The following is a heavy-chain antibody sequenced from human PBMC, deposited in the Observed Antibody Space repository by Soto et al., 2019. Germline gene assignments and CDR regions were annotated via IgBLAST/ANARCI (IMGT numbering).Heavy chain of an antibody. D-gene: IGHD3-3*02. CDR3: ARGVSVLLWDAFEI. CDR2: IHPILNIA. CDR1: GGTFSTYI. Sequence: QVQLVQSGAEVKKPGSSVKVSCKASGGTFSTYIISWVRQAPGQGLEWMGRIHPILNIANYAQKFPGRVTITADKATGTTYMELSSLRSEDTAVYYCARGVSVLLWDAFEIWGQGTMVTVSS. V-gene: IGHV1-69*02. J-gene: IGHJ3*02.